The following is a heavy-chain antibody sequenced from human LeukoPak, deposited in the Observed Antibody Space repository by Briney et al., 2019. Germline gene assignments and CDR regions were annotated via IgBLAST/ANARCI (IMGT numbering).Heavy chain of an antibody. CDR1: GGTFSYA. D-gene: IGHD6-6*01. J-gene: IGHJ6*03. Sequence: ASVKVSCKASGGTFSYAISWARQAPGQGLEWMGGIIPIFGTATYAQTFQGRVTITADESTSTAYMELSSLRSEDTAVYYCARGSPGVAARQISIYYMDVWGKGTTVTVSS. V-gene: IGHV1-69*13. CDR2: IIPIFGTA. CDR3: ARGSPGVAARQISIYYMDV.